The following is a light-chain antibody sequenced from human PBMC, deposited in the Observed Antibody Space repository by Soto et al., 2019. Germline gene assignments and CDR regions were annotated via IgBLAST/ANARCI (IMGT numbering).Light chain of an antibody. Sequence: DIQMTQSPSSLSASVEDRVIITCRASQSISNHLNWYQQKPGKAPKLLIFAASSLQRGVNSRFSGSRSGQDFTLTISSLQPEDFATYYCQQSYSSPPTFGKGTQVEIK. CDR1: QSISNH. CDR2: AAS. J-gene: IGKJ1*01. V-gene: IGKV1-39*01. CDR3: QQSYSSPPT.